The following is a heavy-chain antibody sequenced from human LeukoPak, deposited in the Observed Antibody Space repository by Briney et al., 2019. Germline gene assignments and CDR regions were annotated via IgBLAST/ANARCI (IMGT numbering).Heavy chain of an antibody. CDR3: AKVLDPDAFDI. D-gene: IGHD1-1*01. J-gene: IGHJ3*02. CDR2: LTGSGGST. CDR1: GFTFNSFA. V-gene: IGHV3-23*01. Sequence: GGSLRLYCAASGFTFNSFAMTWVRQAPGNGLESFSALTGSGGSTYYADSVKGRFTISRDSSKSTLYLQMNSLRAEDTAIYYCAKVLDPDAFDIWGQGTMVTVSS.